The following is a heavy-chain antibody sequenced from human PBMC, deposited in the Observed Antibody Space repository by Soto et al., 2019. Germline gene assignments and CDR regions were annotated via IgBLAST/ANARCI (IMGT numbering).Heavy chain of an antibody. V-gene: IGHV3-23*01. CDR2: ISDGGGST. Sequence: EVQLLESGGGLVQPGGSLRLSCAASGFSFSSYAMSWVRQAPGKGLEWVSSISDGGGSTNYADSVRGRFTIARDRSKNTLYLHMISLRAEDTAVYYCAKEYCGADYALDFWGQGALVTVSS. J-gene: IGHJ4*02. CDR3: AKEYCGADYALDF. CDR1: GFSFSSYA. D-gene: IGHD2-21*02.